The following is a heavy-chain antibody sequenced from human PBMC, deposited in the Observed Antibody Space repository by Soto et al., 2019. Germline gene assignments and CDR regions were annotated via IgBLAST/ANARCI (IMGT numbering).Heavy chain of an antibody. D-gene: IGHD3-22*01. CDR3: AKFGSSGYYYGGDY. CDR1: GFTFSSYG. Sequence: SGGSLRLSCAASGFTFSSYGMHWVRQAPGKGLEWVAVISYDGSNKYYADSVKGRFTISRDNSKNTLYLQMNSLRAEDTAVYYCAKFGSSGYYYGGDYWGQGTLVTVSS. J-gene: IGHJ4*02. V-gene: IGHV3-30*18. CDR2: ISYDGSNK.